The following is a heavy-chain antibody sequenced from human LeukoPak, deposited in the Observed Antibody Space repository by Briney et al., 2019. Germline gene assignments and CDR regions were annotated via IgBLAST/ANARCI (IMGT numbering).Heavy chain of an antibody. V-gene: IGHV3-23*01. CDR3: AKDLHPSYYDSSGYLFIDY. Sequence: GGSLRLSCAASGFTFSSYAMSWVRQAPGKGLEWVSAISGSGGSTYYADSVKGRFTISRDNSKNTLYLQMNSLRAEDTAVYYCAKDLHPSYYDSSGYLFIDYWGQGTLVTVSS. CDR2: ISGSGGST. D-gene: IGHD3-22*01. CDR1: GFTFSSYA. J-gene: IGHJ4*02.